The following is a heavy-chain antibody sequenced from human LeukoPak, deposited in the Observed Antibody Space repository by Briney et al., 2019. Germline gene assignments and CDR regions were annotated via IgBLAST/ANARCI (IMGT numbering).Heavy chain of an antibody. J-gene: IGHJ4*02. CDR3: ARDPTYYYFDY. V-gene: IGHV3-66*02. CDR1: GFTVSSNY. Sequence: GGSLRLSGAASGFTVSSNYMSWVRQAPGKGLQWVLVIYSGGGTYYADSVKGRFTISRDNSKNTLYLQMNNVRPEDTAMYYCARDPTYYYFDYWGQGTLVTVSS. CDR2: IYSGGGT. D-gene: IGHD1-26*01.